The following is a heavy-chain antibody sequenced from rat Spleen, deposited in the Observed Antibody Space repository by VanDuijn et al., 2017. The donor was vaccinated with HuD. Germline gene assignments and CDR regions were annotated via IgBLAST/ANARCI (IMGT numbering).Heavy chain of an antibody. V-gene: IGHV5-31*01. Sequence: EVQLVESGGGLVQPGGSLRLSCVASGFTFKNYWMTWIRQAPGKGLEWVASITNASGRTYYPDSVKGRFTISRDTAQNTLYLQMNSLRSEDTATYYCARRRGTGWYFDFWGPGTMVTVSS. CDR2: ITNASGRT. CDR3: ARRRGTGWYFDF. CDR1: GFTFKNYW. J-gene: IGHJ1*01. D-gene: IGHD4-3*01.